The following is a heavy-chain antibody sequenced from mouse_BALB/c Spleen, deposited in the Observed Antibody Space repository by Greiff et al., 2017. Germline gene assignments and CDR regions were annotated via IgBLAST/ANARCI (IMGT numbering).Heavy chain of an antibody. CDR2: ISSGGSYT. Sequence: DVKLVESGGDLVKPGGSLKLSCAASGFTFSSYGMSWVRQTPDKRLEWVATISSGGSYTYYPDSVKGRFTISRDNAKNTLYLQMSSLKSEDTAMYYCARQTTVVVYYYAMDYWGQGTSVTVSS. CDR1: GFTFSSYG. V-gene: IGHV5-6*02. D-gene: IGHD1-1*01. CDR3: ARQTTVVVYYYAMDY. J-gene: IGHJ4*01.